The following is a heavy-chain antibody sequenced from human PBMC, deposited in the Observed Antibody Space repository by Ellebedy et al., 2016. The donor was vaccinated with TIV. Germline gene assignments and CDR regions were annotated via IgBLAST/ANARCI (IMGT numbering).Heavy chain of an antibody. Sequence: GGSLRLSCAASGFTFSYSWMNWVRQAPGKGLEWVSVISGSGGTTYYADSVKGRFTISRDNSKNTLYLQMNSLRAEDTAVYYCARDRGERGLLSFFDLWGQGTLVTVST. CDR3: ARDRGERGLLSFFDL. J-gene: IGHJ4*02. D-gene: IGHD2/OR15-2a*01. V-gene: IGHV3-23*01. CDR1: GFTFSYSW. CDR2: ISGSGGTT.